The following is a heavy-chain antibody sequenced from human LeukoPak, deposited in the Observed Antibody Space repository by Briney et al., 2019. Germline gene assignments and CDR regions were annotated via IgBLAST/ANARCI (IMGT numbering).Heavy chain of an antibody. CDR3: AREYYDDSSGVNPSLYYYYYGMDV. Sequence: GVSLGLSRAASGLPHRSYSMICVPDAPGKGLEWVSAISSTSTYIYDADSGKGRFTMSRDNAKNSLSLQMNSLRAEDTAVYYCAREYYDDSSGVNPSLYYYYYGMDVWGQGTTVTVSS. J-gene: IGHJ6*02. V-gene: IGHV3-21*01. D-gene: IGHD3-22*01. CDR1: GLPHRSYS. CDR2: ISSTSTYI.